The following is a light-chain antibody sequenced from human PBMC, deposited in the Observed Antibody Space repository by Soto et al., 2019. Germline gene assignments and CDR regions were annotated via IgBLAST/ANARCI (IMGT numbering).Light chain of an antibody. V-gene: IGLV2-11*01. CDR1: RNDVGGYNY. CDR3: CAYAGNYSRV. J-gene: IGLJ2*01. CDR2: DVI. Sequence: QSALTQPRSVSGSPGQSITISCSGTRNDVGGYNYVSWYQQHPGTAPKLKIYDVIKRPSGVPDRFSGSKSGNTASLTVSGLQAEDEADYYCCAYAGNYSRVFGGGTKVTVL.